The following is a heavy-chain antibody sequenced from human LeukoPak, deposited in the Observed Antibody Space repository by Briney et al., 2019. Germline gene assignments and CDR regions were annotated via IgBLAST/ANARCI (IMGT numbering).Heavy chain of an antibody. D-gene: IGHD5-24*01. V-gene: IGHV3-23*01. CDR3: ARDERSIQFNF. CDR1: GFTFNIYG. J-gene: IGHJ4*02. Sequence: RTGGTLRLSCAASGFTFNIYGMNWVRQAPGKGLEWVSGIGGSGSHTYYADSVKGRFTISRDNSKNTMYLHMNSLRAEDTALYFCARDERSIQFNFWGQGTLVTVSS. CDR2: IGGSGSHT.